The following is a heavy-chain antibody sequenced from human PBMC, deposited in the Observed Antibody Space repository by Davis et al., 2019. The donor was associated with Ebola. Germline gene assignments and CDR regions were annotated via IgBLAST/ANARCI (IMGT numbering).Heavy chain of an antibody. CDR1: GFIFSSYA. J-gene: IGHJ5*02. CDR3: AKVHPPTTVTTGWFDP. Sequence: PAGSLRLSCAASGFIFSSYAMSWVRQAPGKGLEWVSSISVRSITYHADSVKGRFTISRDNSKNTLYLQMNSLRAEDTAVYYCAKVHPPTTVTTGWFDPWGQGTLVTVSS. V-gene: IGHV3-23*01. D-gene: IGHD4-17*01. CDR2: ISVRSIT.